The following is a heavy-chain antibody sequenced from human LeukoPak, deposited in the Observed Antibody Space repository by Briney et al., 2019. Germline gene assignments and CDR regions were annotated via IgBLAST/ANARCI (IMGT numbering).Heavy chain of an antibody. CDR3: TRVGYIDEGIDY. J-gene: IGHJ4*02. CDR2: IKQDGSKK. V-gene: IGHV3-7*04. D-gene: IGHD5-24*01. CDR1: GFTFSSDW. Sequence: GGSLRLSCAGSGFTFSSDWMHWVRQAPGKGLEWVANIKQDGSKKSYVDSVKGRFAISRDNAKNSLYLQMNSLRAEDTAIYYCTRVGYIDEGIDYWGQGTLVTVSS.